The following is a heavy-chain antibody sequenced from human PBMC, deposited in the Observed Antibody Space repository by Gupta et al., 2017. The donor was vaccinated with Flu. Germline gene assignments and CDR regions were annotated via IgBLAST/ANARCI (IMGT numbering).Heavy chain of an antibody. J-gene: IGHJ4*02. CDR1: GGSISTSNYY. CDR2: IYYSGTT. D-gene: IGHD2-2*01. CDR3: ACGVGYAAFDF. V-gene: IGHV4-39*01. Sequence: QLQLQGSGPGLVKPSETLSLSCTVSGGSISTSNYYWALIRQPPGKGLEWIGTIYYSGTTYYNPSLRSRATMSLDTSRNQFSLKVRSVTAADTAVYYCACGVGYAAFDFWGQGSLVTVSS.